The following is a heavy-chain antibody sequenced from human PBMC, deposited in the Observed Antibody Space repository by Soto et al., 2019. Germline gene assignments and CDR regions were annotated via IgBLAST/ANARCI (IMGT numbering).Heavy chain of an antibody. V-gene: IGHV4-59*01. D-gene: IGHD4-17*01. J-gene: IGHJ6*02. CDR1: GGSISSYY. Sequence: QVQLQESGPGLVKPSETLSLTCTVSGGSISSYYWSWIRQPPGKGLEWIGYIYYSGSTNYNPSLKSRVTISVDTSKNQFSLKLSSVTAADTAVYYCARDTTTPHYGMDVWGQGTPVTVSS. CDR3: ARDTTTPHYGMDV. CDR2: IYYSGST.